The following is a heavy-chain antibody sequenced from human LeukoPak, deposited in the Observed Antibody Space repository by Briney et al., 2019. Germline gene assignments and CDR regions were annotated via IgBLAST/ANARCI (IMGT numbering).Heavy chain of an antibody. V-gene: IGHV1-18*01. CDR2: ISAYNGNT. CDR1: GSTFTSYG. D-gene: IGHD2-8*01. CDR3: ARDLYCTNGVCYSGNAFDI. Sequence: ASVKVSCKASGSTFTSYGISWVRQAPGQGLEWMGWISAYNGNTNYAQKLQGRVTMTTDTSTSTAYMELRSLRSDDTAVYYCARDLYCTNGVCYSGNAFDIWGQGTMVTVSS. J-gene: IGHJ3*02.